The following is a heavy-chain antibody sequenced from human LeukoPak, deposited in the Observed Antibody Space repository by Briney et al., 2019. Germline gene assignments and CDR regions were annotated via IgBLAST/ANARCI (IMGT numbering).Heavy chain of an antibody. CDR1: GFTFSDYY. D-gene: IGHD4-17*01. Sequence: PGESLRLSCAASGFTFSDYYMSWIRQAPGKGLEWVSYISSSSSYTNYADSVKGRFTISRDNAKNSLYLQMNSLRAEDTAVYYCASMTTVTKYFQHWGQGTLVTVSS. CDR2: ISSSSSYT. V-gene: IGHV3-11*06. J-gene: IGHJ1*01. CDR3: ASMTTVTKYFQH.